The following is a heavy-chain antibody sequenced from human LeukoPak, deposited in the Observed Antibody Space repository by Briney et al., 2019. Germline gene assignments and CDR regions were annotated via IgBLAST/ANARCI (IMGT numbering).Heavy chain of an antibody. D-gene: IGHD3-22*01. CDR2: ISPHNANT. CDR1: GYGFTSHG. J-gene: IGHJ4*02. CDR3: ARAPGYYDSSGYYD. V-gene: IGHV1-18*01. Sequence: ASVKVSCKASGYGFTSHGITWVRQAPGQGLEWMGWISPHNANTNYAQKLQGRVTMTKDTSTSTAYMELRSLRSDDTAVYYCARAPGYYDSSGYYDWGQGTLVTVSS.